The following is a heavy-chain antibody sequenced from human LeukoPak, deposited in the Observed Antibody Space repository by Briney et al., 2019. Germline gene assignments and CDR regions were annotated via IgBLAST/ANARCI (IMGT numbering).Heavy chain of an antibody. CDR1: GGSISSYY. CDR3: ARSDGYCSSTSCYNVGAFDI. Sequence: SETLSLTCTVSGGSISSYYWSWIRQPPGKGLEWIGYIYYSGSTNYNPSLESRVTISVDTSKSQFSLRLSSVTAADTAVYYCARSDGYCSSTSCYNVGAFDIWGQGTMVTVSS. V-gene: IGHV4-59*01. CDR2: IYYSGST. D-gene: IGHD2-2*02. J-gene: IGHJ3*02.